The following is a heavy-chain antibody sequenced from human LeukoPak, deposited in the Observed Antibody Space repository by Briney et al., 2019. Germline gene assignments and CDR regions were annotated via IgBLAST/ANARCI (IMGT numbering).Heavy chain of an antibody. Sequence: GASVKVSCKASGYIFTYHYIHLVRQAPGQGLEWMGIINPNNGNTDYAQKFQGRVTMTRDTYTSTVYMDLSSLGSEDTAVYYCARESDSGKDFDFWGQGTLVSVSS. CDR1: GYIFTYHY. D-gene: IGHD1-26*01. CDR3: ARESDSGKDFDF. V-gene: IGHV1-46*01. J-gene: IGHJ4*02. CDR2: INPNNGNT.